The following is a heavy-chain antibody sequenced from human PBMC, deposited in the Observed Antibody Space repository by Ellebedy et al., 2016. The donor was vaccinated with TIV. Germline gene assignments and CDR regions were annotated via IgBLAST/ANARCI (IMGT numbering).Heavy chain of an antibody. Sequence: MPSETLSLTCTVSGDSIGTYYWSWIRQPPGKGLEWIGYVYHGGNTDYSPSLRNRVTISLDTSKNQFSLKLTSVTASDTAVYYCARRGYMDIWGKGTTVTVSS. J-gene: IGHJ6*03. V-gene: IGHV4-59*08. D-gene: IGHD3-16*01. CDR1: GDSIGTYY. CDR3: ARRGYMDI. CDR2: VYHGGNT.